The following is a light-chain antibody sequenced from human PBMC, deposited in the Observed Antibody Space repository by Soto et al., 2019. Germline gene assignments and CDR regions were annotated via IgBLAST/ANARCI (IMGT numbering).Light chain of an antibody. CDR3: QQYSRSPWT. CDR2: GAS. J-gene: IGKJ1*01. V-gene: IGKV3-20*01. Sequence: DIVLTQSPGTLSLSPGARATLSCRASQTVSNNYLAWYQQRPGQAPRLLIYGASSSATGIPDRSVGSGSGTNFSLTIDRLEPEDLAMYHCQQYSRSPWTFGQGTKVQSK. CDR1: QTVSNNY.